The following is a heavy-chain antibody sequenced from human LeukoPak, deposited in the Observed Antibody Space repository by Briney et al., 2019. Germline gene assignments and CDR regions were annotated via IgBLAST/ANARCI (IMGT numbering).Heavy chain of an antibody. CDR2: INPNSGGT. D-gene: IGHD1-26*01. Sequence: VASVKVSCKASGYTFTGYYMHWVRQAPGQGLEWMGWINPNSGGTNYAQKFQGRVTMTRDTSLSTAYMELSRLRSDDTAVYYCARGGLPAYYYYMDVWGKGTTVTVSS. CDR3: ARGGLPAYYYYMDV. CDR1: GYTFTGYY. V-gene: IGHV1-2*02. J-gene: IGHJ6*03.